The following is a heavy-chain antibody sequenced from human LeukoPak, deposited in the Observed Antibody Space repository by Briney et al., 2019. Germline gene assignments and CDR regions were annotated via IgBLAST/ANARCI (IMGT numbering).Heavy chain of an antibody. CDR1: GYTFTNYY. CDR3: ARGPDVVVPAAILYYFDY. CDR2: IIPIFGTA. D-gene: IGHD2-2*01. V-gene: IGHV1-69*05. J-gene: IGHJ4*02. Sequence: SVKVSCKASGYTFTNYYLHWVRQAPGQGLEWMGGIIPIFGTANYAQKFQGRVTITTDESTSTAYMELSSLRSEDTAVYYCARGPDVVVPAAILYYFDYWGQGTLVTVSS.